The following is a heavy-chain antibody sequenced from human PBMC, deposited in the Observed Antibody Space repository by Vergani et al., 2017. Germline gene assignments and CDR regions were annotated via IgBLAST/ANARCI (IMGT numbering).Heavy chain of an antibody. D-gene: IGHD3-10*01. CDR3: ARHDGSGSFSYNYYYGMDV. CDR1: GYTFTSYG. CDR2: ISTYNGNT. V-gene: IGHV1-18*01. Sequence: QVQLVQSGAEVKKPGASVKVSCKASGYTFTSYGISWVRQAPGQGLEWMGWISTYNGNTNYAQKLQGKVTMTKDTSTSTAYMGLRRLRSDDTAVYYCARHDGSGSFSYNYYYGMDVWGQGTTVTVSS. J-gene: IGHJ6*02.